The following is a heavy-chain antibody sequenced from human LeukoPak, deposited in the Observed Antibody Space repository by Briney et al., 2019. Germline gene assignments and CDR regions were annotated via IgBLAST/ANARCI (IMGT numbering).Heavy chain of an antibody. J-gene: IGHJ3*02. CDR1: GSTFSSYA. CDR3: AKAIGSGSYYLGDAFDI. CDR2: IIPIFGTA. D-gene: IGHD3-10*01. Sequence: SVKVSCKASGSTFSSYAISWVRQAPGQGLEWMGGIIPIFGTANYAQKFQGRVTITTDESTSTAYMELSSLRAEDTAVYYCAKAIGSGSYYLGDAFDIWGQGTMVTVSS. V-gene: IGHV1-69*05.